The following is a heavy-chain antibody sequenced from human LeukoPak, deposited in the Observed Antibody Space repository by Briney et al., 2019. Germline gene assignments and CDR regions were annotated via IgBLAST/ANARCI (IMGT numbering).Heavy chain of an antibody. Sequence: GGSLRLSCAASGFTFSSYGMHWVRQAPGKGLEWVAFIRYDGSNKYYAGSVKGRFTISRDNAKNSLYLQMNSLRAEDTAVYYCARGPGYSGSQLGYWGQGTLVTVSS. J-gene: IGHJ4*02. V-gene: IGHV3-30*02. CDR2: IRYDGSNK. CDR3: ARGPGYSGSQLGY. CDR1: GFTFSSYG. D-gene: IGHD1-26*01.